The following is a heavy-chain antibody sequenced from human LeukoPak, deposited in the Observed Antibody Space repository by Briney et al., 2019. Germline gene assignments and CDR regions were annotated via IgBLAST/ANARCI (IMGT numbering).Heavy chain of an antibody. D-gene: IGHD6-13*01. V-gene: IGHV6-1*01. CDR1: GDSVSSNSAA. CDR3: ARDSSSWYGYFQH. CDR2: TYYRPKWYN. J-gene: IGHJ1*01. Sequence: SQTLSLTCAISGDSVSSNSAAWNWIRQSPSSGLEWLGRTYYRPKWYNDYAVSVKSRITINPDTSKNQFSLQLNSVTPEDTAMYYCARDSSSWYGYFQHWGQGTLVTFSS.